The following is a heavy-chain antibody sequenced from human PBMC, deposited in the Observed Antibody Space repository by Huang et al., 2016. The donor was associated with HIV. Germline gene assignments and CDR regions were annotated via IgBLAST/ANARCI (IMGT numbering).Heavy chain of an antibody. Sequence: QVQLVQSGAEVKKPGASVKVSCEASGYTFTTYYIHWVRQAPGQGLEGMGWINPNSAGKHYEQGLQGRVTVTRDTTINTAYMELNRLTSDETAVYYCAREPTGFYYGSDGYFDLWGRGPWSRSPQ. CDR1: GYTFTTYY. D-gene: IGHD3-10*01. J-gene: IGHJ2*01. CDR3: AREPTGFYYGSDGYFDL. V-gene: IGHV1-2*02. CDR2: INPNSAGK.